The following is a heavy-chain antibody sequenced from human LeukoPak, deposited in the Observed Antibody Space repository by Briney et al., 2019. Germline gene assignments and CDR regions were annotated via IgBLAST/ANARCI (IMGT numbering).Heavy chain of an antibody. CDR3: VGGYGWLPDY. D-gene: IGHD6-19*01. J-gene: IGHJ4*02. Sequence: GGSLRLSCVASGFTLSELWMNWVRQAPGKGLEWVANIKQGGSEKNYVDSVKGRFTISRDNAKNSVYLQMNSLRVEDTAVYYCVGGYGWLPDYWGQGTLVTVSS. CDR2: IKQGGSEK. V-gene: IGHV3-7*04. CDR1: GFTLSELW.